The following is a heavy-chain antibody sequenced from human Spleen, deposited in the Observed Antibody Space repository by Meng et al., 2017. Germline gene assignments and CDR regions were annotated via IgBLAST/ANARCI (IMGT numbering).Heavy chain of an antibody. Sequence: SVKVSCKASGGTFSSYAISWVRQAPGQGLEWMGGIIPIFGTANYAQKFQGRVTITADESTSTAYMELSSLRSEDTAVYYCARVKGAAAGTFRLYFDYWGQGTRVTVSS. CDR2: IIPIFGTA. J-gene: IGHJ4*02. CDR1: GGTFSSYA. V-gene: IGHV1-69*13. D-gene: IGHD6-13*01. CDR3: ARVKGAAAGTFRLYFDY.